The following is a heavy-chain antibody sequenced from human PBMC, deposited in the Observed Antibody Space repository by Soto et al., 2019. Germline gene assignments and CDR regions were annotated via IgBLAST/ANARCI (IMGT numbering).Heavy chain of an antibody. CDR3: ARGDSTDCSNGVCSFFYNHDMDV. D-gene: IGHD2-8*01. J-gene: IGHJ6*02. CDR2: INPSGGST. Sequence: ASVKVSCKASGYTFTSYDMHWVRQAPGQGLEWMGIINPSGGSTSYAQKFQGRVTMTRDTSTSTVYMELSRLTSDDTAIYYCARGDSTDCSNGVCSFFYNHDMDVWGQGTTVTVSS. CDR1: GYTFTSYD. V-gene: IGHV1-46*01.